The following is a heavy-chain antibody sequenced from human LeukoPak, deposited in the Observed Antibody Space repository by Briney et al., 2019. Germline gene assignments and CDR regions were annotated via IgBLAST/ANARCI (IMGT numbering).Heavy chain of an antibody. CDR2: ISWNSGSI. Sequence: QSGGSLRLSXAASGFTFDDYAMHWVRQAPGKGVEWVSAISWNSGSIGYADSVKGRFTISRDNAKNSLYLQMNSLRAEDMALYYCAKDVGRYYDSSGFFDYWGQGTLVTVSS. D-gene: IGHD3-22*01. CDR1: GFTFDDYA. V-gene: IGHV3-9*03. CDR3: AKDVGRYYDSSGFFDY. J-gene: IGHJ4*02.